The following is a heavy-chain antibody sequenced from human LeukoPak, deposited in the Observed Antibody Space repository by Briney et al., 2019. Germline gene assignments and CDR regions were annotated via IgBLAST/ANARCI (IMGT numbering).Heavy chain of an antibody. CDR3: ARGAYSSSSTDY. D-gene: IGHD6-6*01. J-gene: IGHJ4*02. CDR2: IYHSGST. CDR1: GGSISSGGYY. Sequence: SQTLSLTCTVSGGSISSGGYYWSWIRQPPGKGLEWIGYIYHSGSTYYNPSLKSRVTISVDRSKNQFSLKLSSVTAADTAVYYCARGAYSSSSTDYWGQGTLVTVSS. V-gene: IGHV4-30-2*01.